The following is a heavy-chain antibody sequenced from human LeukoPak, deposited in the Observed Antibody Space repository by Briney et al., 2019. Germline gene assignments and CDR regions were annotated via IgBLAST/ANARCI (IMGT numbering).Heavy chain of an antibody. CDR3: ARGYYFPDY. J-gene: IGHJ4*02. D-gene: IGHD2/OR15-2a*01. Sequence: SETLSLTCAVSVGSMTSDYWSWIRQPPGKGLEWIGYIYYSGTTYYSPSFKSRVTISVDTSKNQFSLKLTSVTAADTAVYYCARGYYFPDYWGQGTLVTVSS. CDR2: IYYSGTT. V-gene: IGHV4-59*01. CDR1: VGSMTSDY.